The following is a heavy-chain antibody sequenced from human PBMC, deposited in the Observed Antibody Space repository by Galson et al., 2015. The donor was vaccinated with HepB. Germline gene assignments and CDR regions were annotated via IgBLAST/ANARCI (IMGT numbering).Heavy chain of an antibody. V-gene: IGHV4-4*02. D-gene: IGHD2/OR15-2a*01. Sequence: SETLSLTCDVSGGSIRGSNWWTWVRQPPGKGLEWIGEIFHSGDTNYNPSLEGRVTMSVDNSKRQFSLNLTSVTAADTAIYYCARDRLSLSAIGSLEYWGQGILVTVSS. CDR3: ARDRLSLSAIGSLEY. J-gene: IGHJ4*02. CDR2: IFHSGDT. CDR1: GGSIRGSNW.